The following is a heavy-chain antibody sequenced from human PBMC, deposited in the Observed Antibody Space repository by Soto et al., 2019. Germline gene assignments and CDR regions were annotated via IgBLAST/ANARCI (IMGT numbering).Heavy chain of an antibody. V-gene: IGHV4-61*01. J-gene: IGHJ4*02. D-gene: IGHD5-18*01. CDR2: IYYSRST. CDR1: GGSGSSGSYY. CDR3: ARISAYSYGSPPYFGS. Sequence: QVQLQESGPGLVKPSETLSLTFTVSGGSGSSGSYYWCCIRQPPGKGLEWIRYIYYSRSTTYNTSRKSRDTISVDTSKNRCALKLSSVTAADTAVYYCARISAYSYGSPPYFGSWSQGTLVSVSP.